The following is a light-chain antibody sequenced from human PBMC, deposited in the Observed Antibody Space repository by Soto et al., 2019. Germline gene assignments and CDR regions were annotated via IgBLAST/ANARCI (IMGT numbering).Light chain of an antibody. CDR2: GAS. Sequence: EVVMTQSPATLSVSPGERATVSCRASQTVSGNLAWYQQRPGQPPRLLIYGASTRATGIPARFSGSGSGTEFTLTISSLQSEDFAVYYCQQYNNWPPWTFGQGTKVDIK. CDR3: QQYNNWPPWT. V-gene: IGKV3-15*01. CDR1: QTVSGN. J-gene: IGKJ1*01.